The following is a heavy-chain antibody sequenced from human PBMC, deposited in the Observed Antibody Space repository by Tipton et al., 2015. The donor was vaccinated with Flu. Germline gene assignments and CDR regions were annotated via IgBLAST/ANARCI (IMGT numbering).Heavy chain of an antibody. J-gene: IGHJ6*03. Sequence: TLSLTCTVSGGSISSYYWSWIRQPPGKGLEWIGYIYYSGSTNYNPSLKSRVTISVDTSKNQFSLKLSSVTAADTAVYYCARQVDGYSYGSYYYMDVWGKGTTVTVSS. D-gene: IGHD5-18*01. CDR1: GGSISSYY. CDR2: IYYSGST. V-gene: IGHV4-59*08. CDR3: ARQVDGYSYGSYYYMDV.